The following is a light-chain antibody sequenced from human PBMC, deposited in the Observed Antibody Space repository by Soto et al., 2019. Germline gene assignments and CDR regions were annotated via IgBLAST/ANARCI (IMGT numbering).Light chain of an antibody. V-gene: IGLV1-40*01. CDR1: SSNIGAGYD. Sequence: QSVLTQPPSVSGAPGQRVTISCTGSSSNIGAGYDVHWYQLLPGTAPKLLIYRNSNRPSGVPDRFSGSKSGTSASLAITGLQAEDEADYYCQSYDSGLSVVVFVGGTKLTVL. CDR2: RNS. J-gene: IGLJ2*01. CDR3: QSYDSGLSVVV.